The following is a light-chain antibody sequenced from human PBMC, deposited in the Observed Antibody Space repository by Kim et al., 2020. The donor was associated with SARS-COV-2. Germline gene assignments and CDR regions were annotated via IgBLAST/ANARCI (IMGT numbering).Light chain of an antibody. Sequence: DIQMTQSPSTLSASVGDRVTITCRASQSINNSLAWYQQKPGKAPKLLIYKASSLESGVPSRFSGSGSGTEFTLTISSLQPDDFATNYCQQYNNYSWTFGQGTKVDIK. CDR2: KAS. J-gene: IGKJ1*01. CDR1: QSINNS. CDR3: QQYNNYSWT. V-gene: IGKV1-5*03.